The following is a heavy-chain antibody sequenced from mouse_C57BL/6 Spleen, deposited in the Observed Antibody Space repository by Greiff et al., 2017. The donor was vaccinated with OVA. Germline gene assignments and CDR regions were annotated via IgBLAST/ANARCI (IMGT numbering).Heavy chain of an antibody. CDR3: ARDYYGSSYGY. Sequence: QVQLQQSGAELVKPGASVKLSCKASGYTFTSYWMHWVKQRPGQGLEWIGLIHPNSGSTNYNEKFKRKATLTVDKSYSTAYMQLSSLTSVDSAVYYCARDYYGSSYGYWGQGTTLTVSS. J-gene: IGHJ2*01. CDR2: IHPNSGST. V-gene: IGHV1-64*01. CDR1: GYTFTSYW. D-gene: IGHD1-1*01.